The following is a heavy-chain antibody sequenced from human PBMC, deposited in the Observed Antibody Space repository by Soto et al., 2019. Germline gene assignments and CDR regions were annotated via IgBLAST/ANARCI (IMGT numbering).Heavy chain of an antibody. Sequence: EVQLLESGGGLVQPGGSLRLSCAASEFTFSNYAMSWVRQAPGKGLEWVSTIGTSGDTTYYAASVQGRFTISRDNSKNTVYLQMNSLRAEDTAVYYCAKGRAAGGIPRFDCWGQGTLVTVSS. J-gene: IGHJ4*02. CDR1: EFTFSNYA. V-gene: IGHV3-23*01. CDR3: AKGRAAGGIPRFDC. CDR2: IGTSGDTT. D-gene: IGHD6-13*01.